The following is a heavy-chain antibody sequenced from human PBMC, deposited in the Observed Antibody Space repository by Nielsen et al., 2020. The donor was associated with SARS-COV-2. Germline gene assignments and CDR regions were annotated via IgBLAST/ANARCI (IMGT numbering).Heavy chain of an antibody. J-gene: IGHJ3*02. CDR2: ISSSSSTI. CDR3: AREFGIQERNYGDYYLAAFDI. V-gene: IGHV3-48*01. D-gene: IGHD4-17*01. CDR1: GFTFSSYS. Sequence: GESLKISCAASGFTFSSYSMNWVRQAPGKGLGWVSYISSSSSTIYYADSVKGRFTISRDNSKNTLYLQMNSLRAEDTAVYYCAREFGIQERNYGDYYLAAFDIWGQGTMVTVSS.